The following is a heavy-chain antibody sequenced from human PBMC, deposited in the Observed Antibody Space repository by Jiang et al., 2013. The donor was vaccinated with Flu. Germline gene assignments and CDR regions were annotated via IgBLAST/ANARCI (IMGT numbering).Heavy chain of an antibody. CDR1: GYSFTSHW. V-gene: IGHV5-10-1*01. J-gene: IGHJ3*02. Sequence: VQLVESGAEVKKPGESLTISCKGSGYSFTSHWIGWVRQMPGRGLEWMGKIDPSDSYSSYSPSFQGHVTISVDKSIKIAYLQWSSLKASDTAMYYCARPVKPLTYYSGSGTYQDAFDIWGQGT. CDR2: IDPSDSYS. D-gene: IGHD3-10*01. CDR3: ARPVKPLTYYSGSGTYQDAFDI.